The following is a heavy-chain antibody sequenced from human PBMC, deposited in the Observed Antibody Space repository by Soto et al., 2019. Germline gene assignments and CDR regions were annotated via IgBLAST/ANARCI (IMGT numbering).Heavy chain of an antibody. CDR1: GFTFSSYG. Sequence: GGSLRLSCAASGFTFSSYGMHWVRQAPGKGLEWVAVISYDGSNKYYADSVKGRFTISRDNSKNTLYLQMNSLRAEDTAVYYCAKDYRSSWYYFDYWGQGXLVTVSS. J-gene: IGHJ4*02. D-gene: IGHD6-13*01. CDR3: AKDYRSSWYYFDY. CDR2: ISYDGSNK. V-gene: IGHV3-30*18.